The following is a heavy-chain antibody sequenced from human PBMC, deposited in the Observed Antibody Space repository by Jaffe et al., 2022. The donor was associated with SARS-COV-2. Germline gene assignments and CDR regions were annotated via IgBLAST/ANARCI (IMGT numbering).Heavy chain of an antibody. D-gene: IGHD7-27*01. CDR2: TYYRSKWYN. J-gene: IGHJ3*02. Sequence: QVQLQQSGPGLVKPSQTLSLTCDISGDSVSSNSAAWNWIRQSPSGGLEWLGRTYYRSKWYNDYAVSVKSRISVNPDTSKNQFSLQLNSVRPEDTAVYYCARSGDRLSYAFEMWGQGTMVTVSA. CDR3: ARSGDRLSYAFEM. CDR1: GDSVSSNSAA. V-gene: IGHV6-1*01.